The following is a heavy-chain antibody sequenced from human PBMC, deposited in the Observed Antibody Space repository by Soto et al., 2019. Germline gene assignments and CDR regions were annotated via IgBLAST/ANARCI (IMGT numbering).Heavy chain of an antibody. D-gene: IGHD2-2*01. Sequence: EVHLVESGGGLVQPGGSLRLSCAASGFTFSNYWMSWVRQAPGKGLEWVANIKPDGSVKYYVDSVKGRFTLARDNAKNTLYLQMNSLRVEDTAVYYCAREILVPAAFDAFDIWGQGRMVTVSS. CDR3: AREILVPAAFDAFDI. V-gene: IGHV3-7*01. J-gene: IGHJ3*02. CDR2: IKPDGSVK. CDR1: GFTFSNYW.